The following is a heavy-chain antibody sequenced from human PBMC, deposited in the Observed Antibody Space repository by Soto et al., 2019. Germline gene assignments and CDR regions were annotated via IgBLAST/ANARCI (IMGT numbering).Heavy chain of an antibody. J-gene: IGHJ6*02. CDR2: ISCSSSYK. D-gene: IGHD1-26*01. Sequence: PGGSLRLSCAASGFTFSSYGMNWVCQAPGKGLEWVSSISCSSSYKYYADSVKGRFTISRDNAKNSLYLQMNSLRAEDTAVYYCARCRCGAACPLTVMDVWDQGTTVAVSS. V-gene: IGHV3-21*01. CDR1: GFTFSSYG. CDR3: ARCRCGAACPLTVMDV.